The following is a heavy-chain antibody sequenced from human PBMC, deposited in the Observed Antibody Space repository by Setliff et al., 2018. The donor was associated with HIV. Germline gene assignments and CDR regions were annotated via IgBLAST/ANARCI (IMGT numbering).Heavy chain of an antibody. CDR2: IYYSGST. V-gene: IGHV4-39*01. Sequence: SETLSLTCTVSGGSISSSSYYWGWIRQPPGKGLEWIGSIYYSGSTYYNPSLKSRVTISVDTSKNQFSLKLSSVTAADTAVYYCARDYSSGFHLWGQGTLVTVSS. J-gene: IGHJ5*02. CDR3: ARDYSSGFHL. CDR1: GGSISSSSYY. D-gene: IGHD6-19*01.